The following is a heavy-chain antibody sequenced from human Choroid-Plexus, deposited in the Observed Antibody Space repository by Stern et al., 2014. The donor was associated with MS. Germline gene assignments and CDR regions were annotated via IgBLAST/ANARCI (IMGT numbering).Heavy chain of an antibody. CDR1: GFTFGSCA. J-gene: IGHJ5*02. D-gene: IGHD2/OR15-2a*01. CDR2: ISYDGGNK. V-gene: IGHV3-30*18. CDR3: AKDRQYLTYFFDH. Sequence: VQLVASGGGVVQPGRPLRLSCVASGFTFGSCAMHWVRQAPGTGLEWVAGISYDGGNKYYADSVKGRFTISRDNSQNTLYMQMSSLRPEDTAVYYCAKDRQYLTYFFDHWGQGSLVTISS.